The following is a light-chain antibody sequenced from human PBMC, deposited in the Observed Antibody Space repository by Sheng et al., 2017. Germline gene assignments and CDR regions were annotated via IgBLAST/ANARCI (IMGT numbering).Light chain of an antibody. CDR2: TIT. CDR1: RGSIDTNY. V-gene: IGLV6-57*01. CDR3: QSYDNNKHVV. Sequence: NFMLTQPHSVSGSPGKTVTISCTRSRGSIDTNYVQWYQQRPGRVPPPNLTFCTITTRLSGVPGLDSLASIDRSSNSATLTISGLKTDDEADYYCQSYDNNKHVVFGGGTEADRP. J-gene: IGLJ2*01.